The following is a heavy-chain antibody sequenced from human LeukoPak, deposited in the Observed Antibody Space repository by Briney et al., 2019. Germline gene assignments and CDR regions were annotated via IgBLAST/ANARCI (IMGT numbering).Heavy chain of an antibody. CDR2: MTGDGAKT. Sequence: GGSLRLSCVASGFTFRLYAMSWVRQAPGKGLEWVSAMTGDGAKTYYADSMKGRFTISRDNSKNTLYLQMNSLRAEDTAVYYCARDLQCGGDCHYDAFDVWGQGTMVTVSS. J-gene: IGHJ3*01. CDR1: GFTFRLYA. CDR3: ARDLQCGGDCHYDAFDV. D-gene: IGHD2-21*02. V-gene: IGHV3-23*01.